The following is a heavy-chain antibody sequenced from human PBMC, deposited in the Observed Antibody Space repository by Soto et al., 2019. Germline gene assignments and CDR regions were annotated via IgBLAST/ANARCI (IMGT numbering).Heavy chain of an antibody. V-gene: IGHV1-18*04. CDR2: ISAYNGNT. J-gene: IGHJ6*02. CDR1: GYTFTSYG. Sequence: ASVKVSCKASGYTFTSYGISWVRQAPGQGLEWMGWISAYNGNTNYAQKLQGRVTMITDTSTSTAYMELRSLRAEDTAVYYCARDVVSSGYYLYGMDVWGQGTTVTVPS. CDR3: ARDVVSSGYYLYGMDV. D-gene: IGHD3-22*01.